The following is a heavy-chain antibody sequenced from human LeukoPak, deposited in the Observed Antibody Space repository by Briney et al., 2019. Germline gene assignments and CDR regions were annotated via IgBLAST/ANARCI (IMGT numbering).Heavy chain of an antibody. V-gene: IGHV3-21*01. CDR2: ISSSSSYI. CDR3: ARDLTYCSGGSCLGVPYYYYGMDV. Sequence: PGGSLRLSCAVSGFTFSNYEMNWVRQAPGKGLEWVSSISSSSSYIYYADSVKGRFTISRDNAKNSLYLQMNSLRAEDTAVYYCARDLTYCSGGSCLGVPYYYYGMDVWGQGTTVTVSS. D-gene: IGHD2-15*01. CDR1: GFTFSNYE. J-gene: IGHJ6*02.